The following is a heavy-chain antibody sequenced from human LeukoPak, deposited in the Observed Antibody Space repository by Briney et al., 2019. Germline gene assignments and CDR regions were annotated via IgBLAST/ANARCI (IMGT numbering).Heavy chain of an antibody. CDR1: GFTVSSNY. J-gene: IGHJ4*02. Sequence: ETGGSLRLSCAASGFTVSSNYMSWVRQAPGKGREWGSVIYSGGSTYYADSVKGRFTISRDNSKNTLYLQMNSLRAEDTAVYYCARGIPNCSGGSCYSYYFDYWGQGTLVTVSS. CDR3: ARGIPNCSGGSCYSYYFDY. CDR2: IYSGGST. D-gene: IGHD2-15*01. V-gene: IGHV3-53*01.